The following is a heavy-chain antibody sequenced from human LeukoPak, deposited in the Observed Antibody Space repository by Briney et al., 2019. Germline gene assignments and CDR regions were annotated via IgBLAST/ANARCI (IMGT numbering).Heavy chain of an antibody. CDR2: TNPAGTET. V-gene: IGHV3-7*01. D-gene: IGHD2-15*01. Sequence: PGGSLRLSCAASGFSFSAYWMTWVRQAPGTGLEWVANTNPAGTETYYVDPVKGRFTISRDNAKNLLYLQMNSLRAEDTAVYYCARFGYVAAVDLWGQGTLVTVSS. J-gene: IGHJ4*02. CDR1: GFSFSAYW. CDR3: ARFGYVAAVDL.